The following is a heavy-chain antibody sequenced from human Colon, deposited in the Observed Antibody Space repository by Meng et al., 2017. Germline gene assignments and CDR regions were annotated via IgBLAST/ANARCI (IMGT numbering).Heavy chain of an antibody. Sequence: GASLKISCAASGFTFSDYYMSWIRQAPGKGLEWVSYMSSSGSTVSYADSVKGRFTISRDNANNSLYLQMNSLRAEDTAVHYCARDLSGIAVAGADYWGQGALVTVSS. V-gene: IGHV3-11*01. CDR2: MSSSGSTV. CDR3: ARDLSGIAVAGADY. J-gene: IGHJ4*02. CDR1: GFTFSDYY. D-gene: IGHD6-19*01.